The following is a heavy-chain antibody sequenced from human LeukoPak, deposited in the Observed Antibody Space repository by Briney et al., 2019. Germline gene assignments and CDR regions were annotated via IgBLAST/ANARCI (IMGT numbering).Heavy chain of an antibody. CDR1: GFTFSSYW. Sequence: GGSLRLSCAASGFTFSSYWMHWFRQAPGRGLVWVSRINPDGGSTAYADSVKGRFTISRDNAKNTLYLQMNSLRVEDTAVYYCTRGQQLVGDWGQGTLVTVSS. V-gene: IGHV3-74*01. CDR2: INPDGGST. D-gene: IGHD6-13*01. J-gene: IGHJ4*02. CDR3: TRGQQLVGD.